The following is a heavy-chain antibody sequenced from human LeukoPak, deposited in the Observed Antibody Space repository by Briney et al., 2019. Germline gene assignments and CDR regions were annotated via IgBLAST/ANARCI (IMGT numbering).Heavy chain of an antibody. D-gene: IGHD1-20*01. CDR2: IYYTGIT. Sequence: SETLSLTCTVSDGSISSHYWSWVRQPPGKGLEWIGYIYYTGITNYNPSLKSRVTISVDTSKNQFSLKLYSVTAADTAVYYCATGLSGTVWFDPWGQGTLVTVSS. V-gene: IGHV4-59*11. CDR1: DGSISSHY. J-gene: IGHJ5*02. CDR3: ATGLSGTVWFDP.